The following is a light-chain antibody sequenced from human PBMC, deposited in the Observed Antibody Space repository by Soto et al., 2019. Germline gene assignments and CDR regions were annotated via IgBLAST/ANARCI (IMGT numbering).Light chain of an antibody. V-gene: IGLV2-14*03. J-gene: IGLJ2*01. CDR3: TSWTTSTTMI. CDR1: RSDIGAYNF. CDR2: DVN. Sequence: QSVLTQPASVYGSPGQSITISCTGTRSDIGAYNFVSWYQQHPGEVPKLILYDVNVRPSGVSNRFSGSKSGNTASLTISGLQAEDEADYYCTSWTTSTTMIFGGGTQLTVL.